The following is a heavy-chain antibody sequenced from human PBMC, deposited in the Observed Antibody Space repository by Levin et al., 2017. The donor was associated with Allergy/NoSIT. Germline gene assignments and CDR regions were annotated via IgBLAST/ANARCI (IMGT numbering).Heavy chain of an antibody. V-gene: IGHV6-1*01. CDR1: GDSVSSNSAA. D-gene: IGHD1-20*01. CDR3: ARAGITGTGSRYYYMDV. J-gene: IGHJ6*03. CDR2: TYYRSKWYN. Sequence: PSQTLSLTCAISGDSVSSNSAAWNWIRQSPSRGLEWLGRTYYRSKWYNDYAVSVKSRITINPDTSKNQFSLQLNSVTPEDTAVYYCARAGITGTGSRYYYMDVWGKGTTVTVSS.